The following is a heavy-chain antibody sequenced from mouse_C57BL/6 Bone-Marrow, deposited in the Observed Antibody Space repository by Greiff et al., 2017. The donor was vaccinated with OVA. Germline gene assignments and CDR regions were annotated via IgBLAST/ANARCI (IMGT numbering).Heavy chain of an antibody. CDR1: GYTFTDYN. J-gene: IGHJ1*03. D-gene: IGHD1-1*02. V-gene: IGHV1-22*01. Sequence: EVKLQQSGPELVKPGASVKMSCKASGYTFTDYNMHWVKQSHGKSLEWIGYINPNNGGTSYNQKFKGKATLTVNKSSSTAYMELRSLTSEDSAVYYCARRQLCPSYWYFDVWGTGTTVTVSS. CDR3: ARRQLCPSYWYFDV. CDR2: INPNNGGT.